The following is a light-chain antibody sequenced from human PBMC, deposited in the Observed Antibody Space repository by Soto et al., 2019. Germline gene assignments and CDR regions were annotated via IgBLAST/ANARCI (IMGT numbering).Light chain of an antibody. V-gene: IGKV3-11*01. CDR3: QQRARWVT. Sequence: EIVLTQSPATLSLSPGERATLSCRASQSVTTYLNWYQHKPGQPPRLLIYDASYRATGVPARFSGSGSGTDFTLTISSLEPEDCAVYYCQQRARWVTFGGGTTVDIK. CDR2: DAS. J-gene: IGKJ4*01. CDR1: QSVTTY.